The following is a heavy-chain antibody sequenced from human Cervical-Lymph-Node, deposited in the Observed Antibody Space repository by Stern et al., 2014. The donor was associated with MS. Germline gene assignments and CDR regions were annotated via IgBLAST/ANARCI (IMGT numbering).Heavy chain of an antibody. J-gene: IGHJ6*02. V-gene: IGHV4-61*02. CDR2: IYTTGNT. CDR1: GGSMRSGTYF. CDR3: ARALARWLENDYYSYYGMDV. Sequence: QVQLQESGPGLVKPSQTLSLTCSVSGGSMRSGTYFWSWMRQPAGKELEWIGHIYTTGNTNYNPSLRSRSPISMDKSKSLFSLNLPSVTAADTAVYYCARALARWLENDYYSYYGMDVWGPGTTVTVSS. D-gene: IGHD5-24*01.